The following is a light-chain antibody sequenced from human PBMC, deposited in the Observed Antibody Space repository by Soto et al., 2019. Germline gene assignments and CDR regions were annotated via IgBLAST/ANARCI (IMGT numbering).Light chain of an antibody. CDR2: DAS. CDR1: QSVSSY. Sequence: EIVLTQSPATLSLSPGVRATLSCRASQSVSSYLAWYQQKPGQAPRLLIYDASNRATGIPARFSGSGSGTDFTLTISSLEPEDFAVYYCQQRSNWPTFGQGTRLEIK. J-gene: IGKJ5*01. CDR3: QQRSNWPT. V-gene: IGKV3-11*01.